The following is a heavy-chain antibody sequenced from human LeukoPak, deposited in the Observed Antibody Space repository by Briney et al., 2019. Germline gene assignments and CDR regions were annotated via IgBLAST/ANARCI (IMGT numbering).Heavy chain of an antibody. J-gene: IGHJ4*02. CDR1: GYTFTSYG. D-gene: IGHD3-10*01. V-gene: IGHV1-18*01. CDR3: ARPSITMVRGVSPYYFDY. Sequence: ASVKVSCKASGYTFTSYGISWVRQAPGQGLEWMGWISAYNGNTNYAQKLQGRVTMTTDTSTSTAYMELSRLRSDDTAVYYCARPSITMVRGVSPYYFDYWGQGTLVTVSS. CDR2: ISAYNGNT.